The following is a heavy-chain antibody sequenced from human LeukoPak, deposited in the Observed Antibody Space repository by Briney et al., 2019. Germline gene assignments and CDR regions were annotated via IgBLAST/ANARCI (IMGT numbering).Heavy chain of an antibody. CDR1: GGSISSYY. J-gene: IGHJ4*02. D-gene: IGHD3-10*01. Sequence: KPSETLSLTCTSSGGSISSYYWSGMRQQRAKRLRSMGYMYYSGSTNYNPSLKSRVTISVDTSKNQFSLKLSSVTAADTAVYYCARANTMVRGVRPYYFDYWGQGTLVTVSS. V-gene: IGHV4-59*01. CDR2: MYYSGST. CDR3: ARANTMVRGVRPYYFDY.